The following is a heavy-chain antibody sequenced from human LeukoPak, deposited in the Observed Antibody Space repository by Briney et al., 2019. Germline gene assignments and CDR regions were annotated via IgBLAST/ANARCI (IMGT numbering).Heavy chain of an antibody. CDR1: GYTFTGYY. J-gene: IGHJ4*02. CDR2: INPNSGGT. V-gene: IGHV1-2*02. Sequence: ASVKVSCKASGYTFTGYYMHWVRQAPGQGLERMGWINPNSGGTNYAQKFQGRVTMTRDTSISTAYMELSRLRSDDTAVYYCASGHYCSSTSCSFDYWGQGTLVTVSS. CDR3: ASGHYCSSTSCSFDY. D-gene: IGHD2-2*01.